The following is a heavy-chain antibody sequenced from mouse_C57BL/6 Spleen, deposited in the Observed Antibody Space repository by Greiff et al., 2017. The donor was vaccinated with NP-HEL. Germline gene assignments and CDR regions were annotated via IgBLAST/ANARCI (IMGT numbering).Heavy chain of an antibody. CDR3: AKGDIYDGYAMGY. CDR2: IYPGDGDT. V-gene: IGHV1-80*01. D-gene: IGHD2-3*01. Sequence: VQLHQSGAELVKPGASVKISCKASGYAFSSYWLNWVKQRPGQGLEWIGQIYPGDGDTNYNGKFKGKATLTADKSSSTAYMQLSSPTSEDSAVYFCAKGDIYDGYAMGYWGQGTSVTVSS. J-gene: IGHJ4*01. CDR1: GYAFSSYW.